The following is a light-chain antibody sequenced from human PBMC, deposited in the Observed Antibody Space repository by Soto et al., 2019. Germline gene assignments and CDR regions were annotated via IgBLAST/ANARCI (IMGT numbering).Light chain of an antibody. V-gene: IGKV1-5*03. J-gene: IGKJ2*01. CDR2: EAS. Sequence: DIQMTQSPSTLSASVGDRVTITCRASQNINNWLAWYQQKPGKAPKLLIYEASNLQSGVPSRFSGSGFGTEFTLTISSLQPDDFATYYCHQYNSYFGQGTKLEIK. CDR1: QNINNW. CDR3: HQYNSY.